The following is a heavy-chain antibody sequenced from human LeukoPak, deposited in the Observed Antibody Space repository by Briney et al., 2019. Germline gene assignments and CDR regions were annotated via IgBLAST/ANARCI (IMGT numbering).Heavy chain of an antibody. CDR3: ARDGYSYGYDAGGFDY. V-gene: IGHV3-30-3*01. CDR1: GSTFSSYA. D-gene: IGHD5-18*01. CDR2: ISYDGSNK. J-gene: IGHJ4*02. Sequence: GGSLRLSCAASGSTFSSYAMHWVRQAPGKGLEWVAVISYDGSNKYYADSVKGRFTISRDNSKNTLYLQMNSLRAEDTAVYYRARDGYSYGYDAGGFDYWGQGTLVTVSS.